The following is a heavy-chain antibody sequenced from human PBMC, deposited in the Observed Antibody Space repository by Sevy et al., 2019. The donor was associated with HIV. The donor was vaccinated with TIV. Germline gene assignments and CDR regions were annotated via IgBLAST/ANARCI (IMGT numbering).Heavy chain of an antibody. CDR1: GFSLSTSGVG. Sequence: SGPTLVNPTQTLTLTCTFSGFSLSTSGVGVGWIRQPPGKALEWLALIYWNDDKRYSPSLNSRLTITKDTSKNQVVLTMTNMDPVDTATYYSAHSPGIAAAGPKYYFDYWGQGTLVTVSS. CDR3: AHSPGIAAAGPKYYFDY. V-gene: IGHV2-5*01. CDR2: IYWNDDK. J-gene: IGHJ4*02. D-gene: IGHD6-13*01.